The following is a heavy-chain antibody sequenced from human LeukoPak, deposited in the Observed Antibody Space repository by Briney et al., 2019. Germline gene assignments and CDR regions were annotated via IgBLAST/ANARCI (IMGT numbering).Heavy chain of an antibody. V-gene: IGHV1-8*01. CDR2: MNPNSGNT. J-gene: IGHJ4*02. CDR3: ARGIEAGVDY. D-gene: IGHD6-19*01. CDR1: GYTFTSLD. Sequence: GASVKVSCKASGYTFTSLDINWVRQATGQGLEWMGWMNPNSGNTGYAQKFQGRVTMTRNTSISTAYMELSNLTSEDTAVYYCARGIEAGVDYWGQGTLVTVSS.